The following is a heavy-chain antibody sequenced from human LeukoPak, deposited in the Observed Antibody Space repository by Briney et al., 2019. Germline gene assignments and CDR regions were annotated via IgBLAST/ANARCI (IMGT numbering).Heavy chain of an antibody. D-gene: IGHD1-7*01. Sequence: PGGSLRLSCAASGFTFSSYSMNWVRQAPGKGLEWFSSISSSSSYIYYADSVKGRFTISRDNAKNSLYLQMNSLRAEDTAVYYCARTGTTTFRWFDPWGQGTLVTVSS. CDR3: ARTGTTTFRWFDP. J-gene: IGHJ5*02. CDR1: GFTFSSYS. V-gene: IGHV3-21*01. CDR2: ISSSSSYI.